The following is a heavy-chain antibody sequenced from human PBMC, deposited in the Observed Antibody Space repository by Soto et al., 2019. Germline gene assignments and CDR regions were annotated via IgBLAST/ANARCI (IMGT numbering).Heavy chain of an antibody. Sequence: GGSLRLSCAASGFTFSSYSMNWVRQAPGKGLEWVSSISSSSSYIYYADSVKGRFTISRDNAKNSLYLQMNSLRAEDTAVYYWARDKPAAALYQTHPFDYWGQGTLVTVSS. CDR1: GFTFSSYS. V-gene: IGHV3-21*01. CDR2: ISSSSSYI. J-gene: IGHJ4*02. CDR3: ARDKPAAALYQTHPFDY. D-gene: IGHD2-2*01.